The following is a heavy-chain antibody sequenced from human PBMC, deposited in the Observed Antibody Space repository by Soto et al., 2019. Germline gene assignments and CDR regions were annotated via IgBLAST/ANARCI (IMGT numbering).Heavy chain of an antibody. D-gene: IGHD3-22*01. J-gene: IGHJ4*02. Sequence: GGSLRLSCAASGFTFRDYDMSWIRQAPGKGLEWVSCISSSGTATYYADSVKGRFTISRDNSKNSLYLQMNSVGAEDTAVYYCASRNYYDSSGNYYWYYFDFWGQGTLVTVSS. CDR3: ASRNYYDSSGNYYWYYFDF. CDR2: ISSSGTAT. CDR1: GFTFRDYD. V-gene: IGHV3-11*01.